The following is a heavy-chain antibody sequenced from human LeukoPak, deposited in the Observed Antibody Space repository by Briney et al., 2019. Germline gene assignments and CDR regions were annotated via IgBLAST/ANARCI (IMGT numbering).Heavy chain of an antibody. V-gene: IGHV4-39*07. D-gene: IGHD1-14*01. Sequence: SDTLSLTCTVSGASISSSSSYWGWIRQPPGKGLEWLGNIYSRGNTYYKPSLRSRVTISIDTSKNQFSLRLTSVTAADTAVYYCARDYEPITLLHYYYYYMDVWGKGTTVTVSS. CDR2: IYSRGNT. CDR1: GASISSSSSY. CDR3: ARDYEPITLLHYYYYYMDV. J-gene: IGHJ6*03.